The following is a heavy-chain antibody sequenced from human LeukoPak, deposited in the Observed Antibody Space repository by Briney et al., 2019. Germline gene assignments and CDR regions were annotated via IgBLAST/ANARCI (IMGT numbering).Heavy chain of an antibody. CDR1: GYTFTGYY. CDR3: ARGGWVAATQGALDI. V-gene: IGHV1-2*02. J-gene: IGHJ3*02. Sequence: ASVKVSCKASGYTFTGYYMHWVRQAPGQGLEWMGWINPNSGGTNYAQKFQGRVTMTRDTSISTAYMELSRLRSDDTAVYYCARGGWVAATQGALDIWGQGTMVTVSS. D-gene: IGHD2-15*01. CDR2: INPNSGGT.